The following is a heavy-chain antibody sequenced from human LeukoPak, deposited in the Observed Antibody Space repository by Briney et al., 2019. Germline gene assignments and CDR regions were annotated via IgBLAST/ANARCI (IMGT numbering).Heavy chain of an antibody. CDR3: ARGHYFDY. CDR2: IYYSGST. J-gene: IGHJ4*02. V-gene: IGHV4-30-4*08. Sequence: SETPSLICTVSGGSISSGDYYWSWICQPPGKGLEWIGYIYYSGSTYYNPSLKSRVTISVDTSKNQFSLKLSSVTAADTAVYYCARGHYFDYWGQGTLVTVSS. CDR1: GGSISSGDYY.